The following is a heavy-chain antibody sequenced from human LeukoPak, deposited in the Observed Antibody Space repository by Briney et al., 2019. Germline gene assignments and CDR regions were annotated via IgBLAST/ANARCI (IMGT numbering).Heavy chain of an antibody. V-gene: IGHV4-39*01. Sequence: TPSETLSLTCTVSGGSISSSSYYWGWIRQPPGKGLEWIGSIYYSGSTYYNPSLKSRVTISVDTSKNQFSLKLSSVTAADTAVYYCARLYGSSTGGEAFDIWGQGTMVTVSS. CDR2: IYYSGST. J-gene: IGHJ3*02. D-gene: IGHD2/OR15-2a*01. CDR3: ARLYGSSTGGEAFDI. CDR1: GGSISSSSYY.